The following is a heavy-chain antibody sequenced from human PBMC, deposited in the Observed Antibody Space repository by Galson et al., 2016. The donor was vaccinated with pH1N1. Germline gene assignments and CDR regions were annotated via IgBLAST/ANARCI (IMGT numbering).Heavy chain of an antibody. V-gene: IGHV3-23*01. D-gene: IGHD4-11*01. J-gene: IGHJ4*02. Sequence: SLRLSCAASGFTFSSYAMSWVRQSPGKGVQWLSAISAGGSSTYYAESVKGRFTISRDNSKNTLYLQMNSLRTEDTAIYYCARSRDFSFDYWGQGALVTVAS. CDR2: ISAGGSST. CDR1: GFTFSSYA. CDR3: ARSRDFSFDY.